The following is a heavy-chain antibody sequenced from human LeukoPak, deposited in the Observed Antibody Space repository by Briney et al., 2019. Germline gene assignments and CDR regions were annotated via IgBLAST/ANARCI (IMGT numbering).Heavy chain of an antibody. CDR1: GYTFTSYG. D-gene: IGHD5-12*01. CDR3: ARILFSGYHYYCGMDV. J-gene: IGHJ6*02. V-gene: IGHV1-18*01. Sequence: ASVKVSCKASGYTFTSYGISWVRQAPGQGLEWMGWISAYNGNTNYAQKLQGRVTMTTDTSTSTAYMELRSLRSDDTAVYYCARILFSGYHYYCGMDVWGQGTTVTVSS. CDR2: ISAYNGNT.